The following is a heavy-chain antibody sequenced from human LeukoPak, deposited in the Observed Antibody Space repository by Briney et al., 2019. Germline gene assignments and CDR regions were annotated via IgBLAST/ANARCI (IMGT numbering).Heavy chain of an antibody. D-gene: IGHD2-8*02. J-gene: IGHJ2*01. CDR2: ISGSGGST. V-gene: IGHV3-23*01. Sequence: GGSLRLSCAASGFPFSSYAMSWVRQAPGKGLEWVSAISGSGGSTYYADSVKGRFTISRDNSKNTLYLQMNSLRAEDTAVYYCAKTTGSNLWYFDLWGRGTLVTVSS. CDR1: GFPFSSYA. CDR3: AKTTGSNLWYFDL.